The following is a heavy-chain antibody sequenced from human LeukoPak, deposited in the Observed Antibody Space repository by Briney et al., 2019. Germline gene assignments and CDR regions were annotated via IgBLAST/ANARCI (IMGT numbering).Heavy chain of an antibody. J-gene: IGHJ4*02. CDR2: IYYSGST. CDR1: GGSISSSSYY. Sequence: SETLSLTCTVSGGSISSSSYYWGWIRQPPGKGLEWIGSIYYSGSTYYNPSLKSRVTISVDTSKNQFSLKLSSVTAADTAAYYCARYSYYDSSGYFVLWGQGTLVTVSS. CDR3: ARYSYYDSSGYFVL. V-gene: IGHV4-39*07. D-gene: IGHD3-22*01.